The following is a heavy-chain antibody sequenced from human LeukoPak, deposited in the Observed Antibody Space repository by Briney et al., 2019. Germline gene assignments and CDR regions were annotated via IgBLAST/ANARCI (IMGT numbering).Heavy chain of an antibody. CDR3: AGGSCPDY. CDR1: GHPFNTYS. V-gene: IGHV3-21*01. D-gene: IGHD2-15*01. Sequence: GGSLRLSCAASGHPFNTYSMNWVRQAPGRGLEWVSSISSSSSYIYYADSVKGRSTISRDNAKNSLYLQMNSLRAEDTAVYYCAGGSCPDYWGQGTLVTVSS. CDR2: ISSSSSYI. J-gene: IGHJ4*02.